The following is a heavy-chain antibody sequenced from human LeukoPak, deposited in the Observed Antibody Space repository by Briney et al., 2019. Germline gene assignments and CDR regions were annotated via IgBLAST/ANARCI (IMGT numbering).Heavy chain of an antibody. CDR1: GFTFSDYY. CDR3: ARGLAANDWFDP. D-gene: IGHD2-15*01. J-gene: IGHJ5*02. CDR2: ISASSGTR. V-gene: IGHV3-11*01. Sequence: GGSLRLSCAASGFTFSDYYMNWIRQAPGKGLEWLSYISASSGTRYYADSVKGRFTISRDNAKNSLYLQMNSLRAEDTAVYYCARGLAANDWFDPGGQGTLVAVSS.